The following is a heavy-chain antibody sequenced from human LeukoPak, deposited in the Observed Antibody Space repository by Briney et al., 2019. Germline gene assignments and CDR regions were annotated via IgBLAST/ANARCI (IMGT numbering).Heavy chain of an antibody. CDR2: IYYSGNT. Sequence: SETLSLTCSVSGGSISSTSKYWGWIRQPPGKGLEWIGSIYYSGNTYYSPSLKSRVTISVDTSKNQFSLKLRSVIAADTAVYYCARQPSLSYCSAGSCWFDLWGQGTLVTVSS. J-gene: IGHJ5*02. D-gene: IGHD2-15*01. V-gene: IGHV4-39*01. CDR3: ARQPSLSYCSAGSCWFDL. CDR1: GGSISSTSKY.